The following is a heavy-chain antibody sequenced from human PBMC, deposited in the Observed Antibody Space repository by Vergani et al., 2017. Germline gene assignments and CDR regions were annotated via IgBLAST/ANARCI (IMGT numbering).Heavy chain of an antibody. V-gene: IGHV1-2*02. J-gene: IGHJ6*02. D-gene: IGHD4-17*01. CDR1: GYTFTGYY. Sequence: QVQLVQSGAEVKKPGASVKVSCKASGYTFTGYYMHWVRQAPGQGLEWMGWINPNSGGTNYAQKFQGRVTMTRDTSISTAYMELSRLRSDDTAVYYGARDSGTSRYGRGGMDVWGQGTTVTVSS. CDR3: ARDSGTSRYGRGGMDV. CDR2: INPNSGGT.